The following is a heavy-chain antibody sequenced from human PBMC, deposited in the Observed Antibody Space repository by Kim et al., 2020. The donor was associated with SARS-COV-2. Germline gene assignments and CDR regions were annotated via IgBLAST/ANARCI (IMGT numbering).Heavy chain of an antibody. Sequence: NNYAVSVKSRITINPETSKNQISLQLNSVTPEDTAMYYCARRRSGGGFDYWGQGTLVTVSS. J-gene: IGHJ4*02. CDR3: ARRRSGGGFDY. CDR2: N. V-gene: IGHV6-1*01. D-gene: IGHD2-15*01.